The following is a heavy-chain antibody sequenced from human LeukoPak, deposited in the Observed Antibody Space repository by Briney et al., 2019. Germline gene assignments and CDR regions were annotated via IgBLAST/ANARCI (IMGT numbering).Heavy chain of an antibody. J-gene: IGHJ4*02. Sequence: GGSLRLSCAASGFTFSGYWMSWVRQAPGKGLEWVANIKPDGSEKFSVDSVKGRFTISRDNSKNTLYLQMNSLRAEDTAVYYCARGGSGSYFDYWGQGTLVTVSS. V-gene: IGHV3-7*01. D-gene: IGHD3-22*01. CDR3: ARGGSGSYFDY. CDR1: GFTFSGYW. CDR2: IKPDGSEK.